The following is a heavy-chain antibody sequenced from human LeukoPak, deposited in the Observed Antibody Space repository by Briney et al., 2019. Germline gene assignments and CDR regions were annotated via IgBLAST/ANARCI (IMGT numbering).Heavy chain of an antibody. D-gene: IGHD3-22*01. Sequence: GGSLRLSCAASGFSFGSYAMSWVRQAAGKGLEWVSVISWNGGSIGYADSVKGRFTISRDNAKKSLYLQMTSLRVEDTAFYYCAKDIGSYYDSSGHLDYWGQGTLVTVSS. CDR2: ISWNGGSI. J-gene: IGHJ4*02. V-gene: IGHV3-9*01. CDR1: GFSFGSYA. CDR3: AKDIGSYYDSSGHLDY.